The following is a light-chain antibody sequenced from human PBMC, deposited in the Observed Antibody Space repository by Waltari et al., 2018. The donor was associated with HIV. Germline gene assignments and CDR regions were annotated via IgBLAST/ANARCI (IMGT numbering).Light chain of an antibody. J-gene: IGKJ4*01. Sequence: DIVMTRSPDSLPVSLGPRATLNCTSSRSLLSSSDNRNYLAWYQQKPRQPPRLLISWASTRESGVPDRFSGSGSGTDFALTISRLQAEDVAVYHCQQYLRSPPTFGGGTKVEIK. V-gene: IGKV4-1*01. CDR3: QQYLRSPPT. CDR2: WAS. CDR1: RSLLSSSDNRNY.